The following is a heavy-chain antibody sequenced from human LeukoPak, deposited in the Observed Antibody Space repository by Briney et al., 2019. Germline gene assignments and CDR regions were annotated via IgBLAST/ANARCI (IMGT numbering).Heavy chain of an antibody. Sequence: GGSLRLSCAASGFTFSSYAMSWVRQAPGKGLEWVSGISGSGGSTYYADSVKGRFTISRDDAKNSLYLQMSSLRAEDTAVYYCARVRITMVRALDYWGQGALVTVSS. CDR2: ISGSGGST. J-gene: IGHJ4*02. CDR3: ARVRITMVRALDY. CDR1: GFTFSSYA. V-gene: IGHV3-23*01. D-gene: IGHD3-10*01.